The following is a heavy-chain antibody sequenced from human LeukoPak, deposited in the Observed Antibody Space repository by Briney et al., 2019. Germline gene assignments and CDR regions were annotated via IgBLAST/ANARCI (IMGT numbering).Heavy chain of an antibody. CDR1: GFTFDDYA. V-gene: IGHV3-9*01. CDR2: ISWNSGSI. Sequence: PGGSLTLSCAASGFTFDDYAMHWVRHAPGKGLEGVSEISWNSGSIGYAASVKGRFTISRDNAKNSLYLQMNRLRAEDTALYYCAKGGNYDSSGYPDWWARGTLVTVSS. CDR3: AKGGNYDSSGYPDW. D-gene: IGHD3-22*01. J-gene: IGHJ4*02.